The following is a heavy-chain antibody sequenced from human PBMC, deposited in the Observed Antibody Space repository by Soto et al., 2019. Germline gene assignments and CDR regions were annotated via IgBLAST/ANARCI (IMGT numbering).Heavy chain of an antibody. CDR2: IYSGGTT. CDR1: GFTVSSNY. D-gene: IGHD3-16*01. V-gene: IGHV3-66*01. CDR3: ARGGSASGGYYYYVMDV. J-gene: IGHJ6*02. Sequence: GGSLRLSCTASGFTVSSNYMSWVRQALGKGLEWVSVIYSGGTTYYADSVKGRFTISRDNSKNTLYLQMNSLRAEDTAVYYCARGGSASGGYYYYVMDVWGQGTTVTVSS.